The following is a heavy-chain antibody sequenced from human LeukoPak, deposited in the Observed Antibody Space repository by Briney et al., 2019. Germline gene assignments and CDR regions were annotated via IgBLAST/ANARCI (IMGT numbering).Heavy chain of an antibody. V-gene: IGHV4-59*01. D-gene: IGHD1-26*01. CDR2: IYYSGST. J-gene: IGHJ4*02. CDR1: GGSISSYY. Sequence: SETLSLTCTVSGGSISSYYWSWIRQPPGKGLEWIGYIYYSGSTNYNPSLKSRVTILVDTSKNQFSLKLSSVTAADTAVYYCARGRWELRLFDYWGQGTLVTVSS. CDR3: ARGRWELRLFDY.